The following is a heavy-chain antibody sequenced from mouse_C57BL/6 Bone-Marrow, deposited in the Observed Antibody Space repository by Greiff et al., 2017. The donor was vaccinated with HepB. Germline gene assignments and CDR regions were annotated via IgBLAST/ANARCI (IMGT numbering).Heavy chain of an antibody. CDR2: IDPENGDT. D-gene: IGHD1-1*01. Sequence: VHVKQSGAELVRPGASVKLSCTASGFNIKDDYMHWVKQRPEQGLEWIGWIDPENGDTEYASKFQGKATITADTSSNTAYLQLSSLTSEDTAVYYCTTEYYDSSNWYFDVWGTGTTVTVSS. V-gene: IGHV14-4*01. J-gene: IGHJ1*03. CDR3: TTEYYDSSNWYFDV. CDR1: GFNIKDDY.